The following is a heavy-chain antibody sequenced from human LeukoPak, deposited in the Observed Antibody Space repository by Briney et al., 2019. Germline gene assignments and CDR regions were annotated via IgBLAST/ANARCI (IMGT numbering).Heavy chain of an antibody. CDR1: GFTFIDYW. V-gene: IGHV3-7*04. CDR3: ARDEEQLNI. D-gene: IGHD6-19*01. CDR2: IKGDGSET. J-gene: IGHJ3*02. Sequence: QPGGSLRLSCASSGFTFIDYWMSWVRQAPGKGLEWVAIIKGDGSETHYVDSVKGRFTISRDNAKSSLYLQMNSLRAEDTAVYSCARDEEQLNIWGQGTMVTISS.